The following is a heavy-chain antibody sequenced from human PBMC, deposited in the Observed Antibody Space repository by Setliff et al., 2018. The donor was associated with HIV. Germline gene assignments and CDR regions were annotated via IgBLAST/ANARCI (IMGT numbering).Heavy chain of an antibody. V-gene: IGHV4-4*07. D-gene: IGHD3-10*01. Sequence: SETLSLTCTVSGASISSVYWSWIRQPAGKELEWLGSLYNSGNTNYNPSLQSRSSISVETSNNQFSLKMSSVTAADTDVYYCARSIGTVRGITSFYYWGQGNLVTVSS. CDR3: ARSIGTVRGITSFYY. J-gene: IGHJ4*02. CDR1: GASISSVY. CDR2: LYNSGNT.